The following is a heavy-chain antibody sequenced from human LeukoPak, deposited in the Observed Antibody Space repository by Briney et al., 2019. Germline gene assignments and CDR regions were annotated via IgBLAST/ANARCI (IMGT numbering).Heavy chain of an antibody. CDR1: GFTFSSYA. Sequence: PGRSLRLSCAASGFTFSSYAMHWVRQAPGKGLEWVSGISWNSGSIGYADSVKGRFTISRDNAKNSLYLQMNSLRAEDTALYYCAKARKKWELLYYFDYWGQGTLVTVSS. CDR3: AKARKKWELLYYFDY. J-gene: IGHJ4*02. D-gene: IGHD1-26*01. V-gene: IGHV3-9*01. CDR2: ISWNSGSI.